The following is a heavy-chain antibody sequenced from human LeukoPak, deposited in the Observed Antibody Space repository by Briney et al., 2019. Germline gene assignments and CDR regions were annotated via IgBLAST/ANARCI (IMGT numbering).Heavy chain of an antibody. CDR1: GFSFNNAW. J-gene: IGHJ4*02. CDR2: IYSGGGT. CDR3: ARAYSGYDPYFDY. V-gene: IGHV3-53*01. D-gene: IGHD5-12*01. Sequence: PGGSLRLSCAASGFSFNNAWMNWVRQAPGKGLEWVSVIYSGGGTYYADSVKGRFTISRDNSKNTLYLQMNSLRAEDTAVYYCARAYSGYDPYFDYWGQGTLVTVSS.